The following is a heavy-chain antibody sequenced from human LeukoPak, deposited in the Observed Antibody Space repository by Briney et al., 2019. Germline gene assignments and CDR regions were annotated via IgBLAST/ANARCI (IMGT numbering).Heavy chain of an antibody. CDR2: IYTSGST. J-gene: IGHJ4*02. CDR3: ARGREYSSSSYRVWLKRENNFDY. D-gene: IGHD6-6*01. V-gene: IGHV4-4*07. Sequence: SETLSLTCTVSGGSISSYYWSWIRQPAGKGLEWIGRIYTSGSTNYNPSLNSRVTMSVDTSKNQFSLKLSSVTAADTAMFYFARGREYSSSSYRVWLKRENNFDYWGQGTLVTVSS. CDR1: GGSISSYY.